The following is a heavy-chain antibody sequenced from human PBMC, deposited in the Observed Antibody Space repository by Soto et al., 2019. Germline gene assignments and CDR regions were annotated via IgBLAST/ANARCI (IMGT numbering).Heavy chain of an antibody. J-gene: IGHJ6*02. Sequence: ASVKVSCKASGGTFSSYAISWVRQAPGQGLEWMGGIIPIFGTANYAQKFQGRVTITADESTSTAYMELSSLRSEDTAVYYCAGSMDYGMDVWGQGTTVTVSS. CDR3: AGSMDYGMDV. CDR2: IIPIFGTA. CDR1: GGTFSSYA. D-gene: IGHD3-10*01. V-gene: IGHV1-69*13.